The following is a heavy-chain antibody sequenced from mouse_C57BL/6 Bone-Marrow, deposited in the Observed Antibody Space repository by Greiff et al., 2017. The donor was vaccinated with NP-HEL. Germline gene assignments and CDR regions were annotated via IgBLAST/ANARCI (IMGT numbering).Heavy chain of an antibody. CDR3: ARGRGFDYYGSNNYFDY. CDR2: INPSSGYT. V-gene: IGHV1-4*01. D-gene: IGHD1-1*01. CDR1: GYTFTSYT. Sequence: VQLQQSGAELARPGASVKMSCKASGYTFTSYTMHWVKQRPGQGLEWIGYINPSSGYTKYNQKFKVKAPLTAANSSSTAYMQLSSLTSEDSAVYYCARGRGFDYYGSNNYFDYWGQGTTLTVSS. J-gene: IGHJ2*01.